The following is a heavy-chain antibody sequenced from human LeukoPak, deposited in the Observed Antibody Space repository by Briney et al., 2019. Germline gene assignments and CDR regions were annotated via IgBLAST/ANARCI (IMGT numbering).Heavy chain of an antibody. CDR1: GFTFSSYG. CDR3: ARREMVRGANFDY. Sequence: GGSLRLSCAASGFTFSSYGMHWVRQAPGKGLEWVAVIWYDGSNKYYADPVKGRFTISRDNSKNTLYLQMNSLRAEDTAVYYCARREMVRGANFDYWGQGTLVTVSS. CDR2: IWYDGSNK. J-gene: IGHJ4*02. V-gene: IGHV3-33*01. D-gene: IGHD3-10*01.